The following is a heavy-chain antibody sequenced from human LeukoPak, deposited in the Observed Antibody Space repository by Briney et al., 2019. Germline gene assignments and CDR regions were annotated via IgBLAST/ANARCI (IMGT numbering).Heavy chain of an antibody. D-gene: IGHD1-26*01. V-gene: IGHV4-59*08. CDR3: ARHGGSYSFDY. Sequence: SETLSLTCTVSGDPISSHSDYKWTWIRQPPGKGLECIGYIYYSGSTNYNPSLKSRVTISVDTSKNQFSLRLSSVTAADTAVYYCARHGGSYSFDYWGQGTLVTVSS. CDR2: IYYSGST. J-gene: IGHJ4*02. CDR1: GDPISSHSDY.